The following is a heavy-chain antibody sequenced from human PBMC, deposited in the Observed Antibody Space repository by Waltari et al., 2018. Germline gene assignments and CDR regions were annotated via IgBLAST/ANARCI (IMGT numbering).Heavy chain of an antibody. CDR1: GFTFSSYW. CDR3: VLYSSEFLGDY. Sequence: EVQLVESGGGLVQPGGALRLPCAASGFTFSSYWMHWVRQAPGKGLVSVSQINLDVTITNYADSVKGRFTISRDNAKNTLFLQMNSLRAEDTGVYYCVLYSSEFLGDYWGQGTLVTVSS. J-gene: IGHJ4*02. CDR2: INLDVTIT. V-gene: IGHV3-74*01. D-gene: IGHD6-25*01.